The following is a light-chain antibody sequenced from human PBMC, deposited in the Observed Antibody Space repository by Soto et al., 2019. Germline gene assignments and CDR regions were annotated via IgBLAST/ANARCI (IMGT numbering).Light chain of an antibody. V-gene: IGLV2-14*01. CDR3: SSYTTSTVVV. Sequence: QSALTQPASVSGSPGQSITISCTGTSSDVGGYNYVSWYQQRPGEAPKVMIYEVSDRPSGVSNRFSGSKSGNTASLTISGLQAEDEADYYCSSYTTSTVVVFGGGTKLTVL. CDR1: SSDVGGYNY. CDR2: EVS. J-gene: IGLJ2*01.